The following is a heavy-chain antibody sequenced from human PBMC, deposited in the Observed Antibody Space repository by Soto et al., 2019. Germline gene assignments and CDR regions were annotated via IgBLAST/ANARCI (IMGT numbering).Heavy chain of an antibody. CDR2: INAGNGNT. V-gene: IGHV1-3*01. CDR1: GYTFTGFA. D-gene: IGHD3-9*01. Sequence: ASVKVSCKASGYTFTGFAMHWVRQAPGHRLEWMGWINAGNGNTKYSQKFQGRVTITRDTSASTTYMELSSLRSEDTAVYYCARVGDGRIFWHWGQGTLVTVSS. J-gene: IGHJ1*01. CDR3: ARVGDGRIFWH.